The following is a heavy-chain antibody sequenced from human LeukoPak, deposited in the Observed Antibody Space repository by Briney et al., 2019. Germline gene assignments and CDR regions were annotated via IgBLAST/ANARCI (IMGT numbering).Heavy chain of an antibody. D-gene: IGHD4-17*01. CDR2: IYYSGST. Sequence: PSETLSLTCTASGGSISSSSYYWGWIRQPPGKGLEWIGSIYYSGSTYYNPSLKSRVTISVDTSKNQFSLKLSSVTAADTAVYYCARRGYGDYGDYWGQGTLVTVSS. CDR3: ARRGYGDYGDY. CDR1: GGSISSSSYY. J-gene: IGHJ4*02. V-gene: IGHV4-39*01.